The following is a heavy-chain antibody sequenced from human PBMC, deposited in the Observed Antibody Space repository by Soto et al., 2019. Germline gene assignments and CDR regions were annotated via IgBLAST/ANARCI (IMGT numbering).Heavy chain of an antibody. J-gene: IGHJ4*02. Sequence: GGSLRLSCAASGFTFSSYAMSWVRQAPGKGLEWVSAIRGSGGSTYYADSVKGRFTISRDNTKNTLYLQMNSLRAEDTAGYSCEKYVISFWSSNFDCWGQGTLVTVSS. CDR2: IRGSGGST. D-gene: IGHD3-16*02. CDR1: GFTFSSYA. V-gene: IGHV3-23*01. CDR3: EKYVISFWSSNFDC.